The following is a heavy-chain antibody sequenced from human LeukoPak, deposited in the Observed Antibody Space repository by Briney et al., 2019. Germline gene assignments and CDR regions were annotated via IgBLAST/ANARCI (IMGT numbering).Heavy chain of an antibody. Sequence: PSGTLSLTCAVYGGSFSGYYWSWIRQPPGKGLEWIGEITHSGSTNYNPSLKSRVTISVDTSKNQFSLKLSSVTAADTAVYYCARGLGDIVVVPAADHYFDYWGQGTLVTVSS. CDR3: ARGLGDIVVVPAADHYFDY. D-gene: IGHD2-2*01. CDR2: ITHSGST. J-gene: IGHJ4*02. CDR1: GGSFSGYY. V-gene: IGHV4-34*01.